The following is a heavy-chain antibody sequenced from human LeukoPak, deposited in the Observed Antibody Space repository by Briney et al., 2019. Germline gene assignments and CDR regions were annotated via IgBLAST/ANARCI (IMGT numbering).Heavy chain of an antibody. CDR2: VTPSGGTT. J-gene: IGHJ4*02. Sequence: GGSLRLSCAASGFTFSSYAMSWVRQAPGLGLEWVSAVTPSGGTTYFADSVKGRFTLSRDNSKNTLYLQMNSLRAEDTALYYCARSPRGDNSGYYFDYWGQGSLVTVSS. V-gene: IGHV3-23*01. CDR1: GFTFSSYA. CDR3: ARSPRGDNSGYYFDY. D-gene: IGHD3-22*01.